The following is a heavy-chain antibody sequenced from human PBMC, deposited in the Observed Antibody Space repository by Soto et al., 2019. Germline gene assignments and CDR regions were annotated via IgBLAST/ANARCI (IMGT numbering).Heavy chain of an antibody. CDR1: GFTFSSYA. D-gene: IGHD5-12*01. V-gene: IGHV3-23*01. CDR3: AKDSGYSGYDSTNFDY. CDR2: ISGSGGST. Sequence: GSLRLSCAASGFTFSSYAMSWVRQAPGKGLEWVSAISGSGGSTYYADSVKGRFTISRDNSKNTLYLQMNSLRAEDTAVYYCAKDSGYSGYDSTNFDYWGQGTLVTVSS. J-gene: IGHJ4*02.